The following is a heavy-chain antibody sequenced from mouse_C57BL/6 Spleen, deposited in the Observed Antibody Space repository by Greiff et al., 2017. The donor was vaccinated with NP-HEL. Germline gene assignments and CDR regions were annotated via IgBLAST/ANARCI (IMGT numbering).Heavy chain of an antibody. CDR1: GYTFTDYY. J-gene: IGHJ2*01. V-gene: IGHV1-19*01. Sequence: EVQLQESGPVLVKPGASVKMSCKASGYTFTDYYMNWVKQSHGKSLEWIGVINPYNGGTSYNQKFKGKATLTVDKSSSTAYMELNSLTSEDSAVYYCARRGNDPHFDDWGQGTTLTVSS. CDR3: ARRGNDPHFDD. CDR2: INPYNGGT.